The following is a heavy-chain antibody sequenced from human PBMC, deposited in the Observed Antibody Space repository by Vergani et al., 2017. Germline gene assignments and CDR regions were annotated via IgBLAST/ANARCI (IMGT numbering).Heavy chain of an antibody. V-gene: IGHV4-61*01. CDR1: GVSMQSGSYY. CDR3: ARLDIPRLNWYYYYYYMDV. J-gene: IGHJ6*03. Sequence: QVQLHESGPGLVKPSETLSLICSVSGVSMQSGSYYWSWIRQPPGKGLEWIGYIYYSGSTNYNPSLKSRVTISVDTSKNQFSLKLSSVTAADTAVYYCARLDIPRLNWYYYYYYMDVWGKGTTVTVSS. D-gene: IGHD2-2*03. CDR2: IYYSGST.